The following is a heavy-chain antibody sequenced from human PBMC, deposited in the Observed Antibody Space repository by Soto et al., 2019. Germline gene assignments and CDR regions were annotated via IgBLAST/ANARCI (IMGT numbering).Heavy chain of an antibody. V-gene: IGHV4-34*01. Sequence: QVQLQQWGAGLLKPSETLSLTCAVYGGSFSDYYWSWIRQPPGKGLEWIGEINHSGSTNYNPSLKSRVTISVDTSKNQFSLKLSFVTAADTAVYYCARERAVTIFGVVTRHDAYDYWGQGTLVTVSS. CDR2: INHSGST. CDR3: ARERAVTIFGVVTRHDAYDY. D-gene: IGHD3-3*01. J-gene: IGHJ4*02. CDR1: GGSFSDYY.